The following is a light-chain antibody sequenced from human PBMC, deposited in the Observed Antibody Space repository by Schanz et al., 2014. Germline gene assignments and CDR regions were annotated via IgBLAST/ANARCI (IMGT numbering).Light chain of an antibody. Sequence: EVVLTQSPGTLSLSPGERATLSCRASQSVRSSSLVWYQQKPGQAPRLLIYGASTRATGIPDRFSGSGSGADFTLIISSLEPEDFAVYYCQQRSNWPRTFGQGTKVEIK. CDR3: QQRSNWPRT. J-gene: IGKJ1*01. CDR2: GAS. V-gene: IGKV3D-20*02. CDR1: QSVRSSS.